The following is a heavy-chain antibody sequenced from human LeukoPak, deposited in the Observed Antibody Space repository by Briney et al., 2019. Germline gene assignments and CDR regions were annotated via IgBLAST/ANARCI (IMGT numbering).Heavy chain of an antibody. CDR1: GGFINSGSYF. J-gene: IGHJ4*02. Sequence: PSQTLSLTCTVSGGFINSGSYFWRWIRQPAGKGLEWIGRIYTSGITNYNSSLMSRATISIDTSKNQFSLKLSSVTGADTAVYYCARSNSGSYRVLDYWGQGALVTVSS. CDR2: IYTSGIT. D-gene: IGHD1-26*01. CDR3: ARSNSGSYRVLDY. V-gene: IGHV4-61*02.